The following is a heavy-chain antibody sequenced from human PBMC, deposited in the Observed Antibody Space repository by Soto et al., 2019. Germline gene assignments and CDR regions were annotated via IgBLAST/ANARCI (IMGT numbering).Heavy chain of an antibody. CDR2: INAGNGNT. Sequence: QVQLVQSGAEVKKPGASVKVSCKASGYTFTSYAMHWVRQAPGQRLEWMGWINAGNGNTKYSQKFQGRVTITRDTSASTAYIGLRSLRSEDTAVDYCANALGLYYFDYWGQGTLVTVSS. J-gene: IGHJ4*02. CDR3: ANALGLYYFDY. V-gene: IGHV1-3*01. CDR1: GYTFTSYA. D-gene: IGHD3-16*01.